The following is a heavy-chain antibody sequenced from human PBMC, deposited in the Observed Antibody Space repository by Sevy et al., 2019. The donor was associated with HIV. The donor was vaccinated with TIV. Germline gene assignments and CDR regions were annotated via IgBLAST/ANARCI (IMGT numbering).Heavy chain of an antibody. Sequence: GGSLRLSCAASGFTFSSYSMNWVRQAPGKGLEWVSYISSSSTIYYADSVKGRFTISRDNAKNSLYLQMNSLRDEDTAVYYCARVGGWAASPGLWFDPWGQGTLVTVSS. CDR1: GFTFSSYS. V-gene: IGHV3-48*02. J-gene: IGHJ5*02. CDR2: ISSSSTI. CDR3: ARVGGWAASPGLWFDP. D-gene: IGHD1-26*01.